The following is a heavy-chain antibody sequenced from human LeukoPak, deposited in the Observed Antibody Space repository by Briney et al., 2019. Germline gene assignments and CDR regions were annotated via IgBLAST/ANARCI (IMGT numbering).Heavy chain of an antibody. CDR2: FDPEDAET. J-gene: IGHJ1*01. D-gene: IGHD3-22*01. Sequence: ASVKVSCKVSGYTLTESSMHWVRQAPGKGLEWMGGFDPEDAETIYAQKFQGRVTMTEDTSTDTAYMELSSLRSEDTAVYYCATVPYYYDSSGYYPAAENFHHWGQGTRVTVSS. CDR3: ATVPYYYDSSGYYPAAENFHH. CDR1: GYTLTESS. V-gene: IGHV1-24*01.